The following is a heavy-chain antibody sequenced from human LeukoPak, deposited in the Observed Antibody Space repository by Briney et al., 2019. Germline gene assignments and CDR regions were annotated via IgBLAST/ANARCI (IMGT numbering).Heavy chain of an antibody. Sequence: PGWSLRLSCAASGFNFSDHYMDWVRQAPGKGLEWVGRTRTKANSYTTEYAASVKDRFTIARDDSKNSLYLQMSSLKAEDTAVYYCARVSGSYSDQWGQGTQVTVSS. D-gene: IGHD1-26*01. CDR2: TRTKANSYTT. J-gene: IGHJ5*02. V-gene: IGHV3-72*01. CDR3: ARVSGSYSDQ. CDR1: GFNFSDHY.